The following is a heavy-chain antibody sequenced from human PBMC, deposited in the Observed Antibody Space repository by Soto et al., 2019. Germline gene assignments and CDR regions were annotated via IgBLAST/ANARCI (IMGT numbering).Heavy chain of an antibody. CDR2: ISYDGSNK. V-gene: IGHV3-30*18. Sequence: GGSLRLSCAASGFTFSSYGMHWVRQAPGKGLEWVAVISYDGSNKYYADSVKGRFTISRDNSKNTLYLQMNSLRAEDTAVYYCANRGYSGYDGDAFDIWGQGTMVTVS. CDR1: GFTFSSYG. J-gene: IGHJ3*02. D-gene: IGHD5-12*01. CDR3: ANRGYSGYDGDAFDI.